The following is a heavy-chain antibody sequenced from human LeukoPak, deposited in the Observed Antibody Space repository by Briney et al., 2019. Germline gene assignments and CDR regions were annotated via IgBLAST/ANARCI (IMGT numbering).Heavy chain of an antibody. CDR3: VRDHLYSFDY. J-gene: IGHJ4*02. V-gene: IGHV3-48*02. CDR2: FRSSSNTI. D-gene: IGHD3-16*01. Sequence: SGGSLRLSCAASGFTFSNVWMNWVRQAPGKGLEWVSYFRSSSNTIYYADSVKGRFTVSGDNAKNLLYLQMNSLRDEDTAVYYCVRDHLYSFDYWGQGTLVTVSS. CDR1: GFTFSNVW.